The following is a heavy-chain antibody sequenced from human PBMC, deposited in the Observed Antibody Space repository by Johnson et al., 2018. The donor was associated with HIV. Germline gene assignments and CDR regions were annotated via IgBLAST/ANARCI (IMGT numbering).Heavy chain of an antibody. V-gene: IGHV3-13*01. D-gene: IGHD7-27*01. CDR2: IDTTGNT. CDR1: GFTLTNYD. Sequence: VQLVESGGGLVQPGGSLRLSCAASGFTLTNYDMHWVRQITGKRLEWVSGIDTTGNTFYAGSVKGRFTISRENAKNSLYLQMNSLRAEDTAVYYCARESALTGDSLGFDIWGQGTMVTVSS. CDR3: ARESALTGDSLGFDI. J-gene: IGHJ3*02.